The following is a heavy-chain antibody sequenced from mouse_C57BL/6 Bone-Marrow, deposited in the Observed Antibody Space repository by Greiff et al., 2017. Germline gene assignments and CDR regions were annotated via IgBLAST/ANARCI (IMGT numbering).Heavy chain of an antibody. V-gene: IGHV1-42*01. CDR3: ARKTTVVATNFYFDH. CDR2: INPSTGGT. Sequence: VQLQQSGPELVKPGASVKISCKASGYSFTGYYMNWVKQSPEKSLEWIGEINPSTGGTTYNQKFKAKATLTVDKSSSTAYMQLKSLTSEDSAVYYCARKTTVVATNFYFDHWGQGTTLTVSS. D-gene: IGHD1-1*01. J-gene: IGHJ2*01. CDR1: GYSFTGYY.